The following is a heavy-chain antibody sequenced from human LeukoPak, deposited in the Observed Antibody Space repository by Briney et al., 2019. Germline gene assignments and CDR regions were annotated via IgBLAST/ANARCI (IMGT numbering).Heavy chain of an antibody. CDR3: ARKGMGGYDYDDY. V-gene: IGHV1-69*04. D-gene: IGHD5-12*01. J-gene: IGHJ4*02. CDR1: GGTFSSYA. Sequence: VASVKVSCKASGGTFSSYAISWVRQAPGQGLEWMGRIIPILGIANYAQKFQGRVTITADKSTSTAYMELSSLRSEDTAVYYCARKGMGGYDYDDYWGQGTLVTVSS. CDR2: IIPILGIA.